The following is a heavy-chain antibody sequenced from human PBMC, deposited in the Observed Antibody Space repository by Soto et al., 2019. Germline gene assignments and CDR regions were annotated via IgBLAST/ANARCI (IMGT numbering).Heavy chain of an antibody. CDR3: ARDLSRRVSGDSLAGDF. CDR1: GFAFTNHA. V-gene: IGHV3-30*04. Sequence: PGGSLRLSCAASGFAFTNHAIHWVRQAPGKGLECVAGTSFDGRDGYYTDSVKGRFTISRDNSKNTLHLQMNSLRTEDTVMYYCARDLSRRVSGDSLAGDFWGQGTLVTVSS. CDR2: TSFDGRDG. D-gene: IGHD4-17*01. J-gene: IGHJ4*02.